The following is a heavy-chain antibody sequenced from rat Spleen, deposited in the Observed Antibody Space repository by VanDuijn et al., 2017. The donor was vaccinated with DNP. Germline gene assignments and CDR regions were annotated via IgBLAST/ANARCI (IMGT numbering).Heavy chain of an antibody. CDR3: AKLYYAMDA. CDR1: GFTFSDYN. J-gene: IGHJ4*01. Sequence: EVQLMESGGGLVQPGRSLKLSCAASGFTFSDYNMAWVRQAPKKGLEWVATISYDGSSTYYRDSVKGRFTISRDNAKSTLYLQMDSLRSEDTATYYCAKLYYAMDAWGQGTSVTVSS. V-gene: IGHV5-7*01. CDR2: ISYDGSST.